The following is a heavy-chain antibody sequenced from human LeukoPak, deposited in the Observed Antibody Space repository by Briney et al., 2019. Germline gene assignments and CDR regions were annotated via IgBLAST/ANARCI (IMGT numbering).Heavy chain of an antibody. CDR3: AKAPSKLGYFDY. CDR1: GFTFSSYA. V-gene: IGHV3-23*01. J-gene: IGHJ4*02. Sequence: GGSLRLSCAASGFTFSSYAMSWVRQAPGKGLEWVSAIGSDGGSSYYADSVKGRFTISRDNSKNTLYLQMNSLRAEDTAVYYCAKAPSKLGYFDYWGQGTLVTVSS. CDR2: IGSDGGSS.